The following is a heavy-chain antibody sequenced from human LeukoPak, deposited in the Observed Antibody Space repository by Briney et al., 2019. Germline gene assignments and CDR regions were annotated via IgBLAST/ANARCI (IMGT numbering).Heavy chain of an antibody. CDR1: GFSFSTYS. CDR2: ISSSGNYI. Sequence: KTGGSLRLSCAASGFSFSTYSMNWVRQAPGKGLEWVSSISSSGNYIYYADSVKDRFTISRDNAKDSLYLQMDSLRADDTAVYYCARVPPSDTFDIWGQGTLVTVSS. CDR3: ARVPPSDTFDI. V-gene: IGHV3-21*01. J-gene: IGHJ3*02.